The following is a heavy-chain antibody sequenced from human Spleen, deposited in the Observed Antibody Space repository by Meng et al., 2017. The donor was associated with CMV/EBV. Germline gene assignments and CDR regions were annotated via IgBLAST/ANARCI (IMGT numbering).Heavy chain of an antibody. D-gene: IGHD1-7*01. Sequence: LSLTCAASGFNFKTFTMNWVRQAPGKGLEWVSSISGGSHYIYYADSLKGRFTISRDNAKNSLYLRMNGLRVEDTAVYYCARDQEDTRELLPIHKGMDVWGQGTTVTVSS. CDR1: GFNFKTFT. CDR3: ARDQEDTRELLPIHKGMDV. J-gene: IGHJ6*02. CDR2: ISGGSHYI. V-gene: IGHV3-21*01.